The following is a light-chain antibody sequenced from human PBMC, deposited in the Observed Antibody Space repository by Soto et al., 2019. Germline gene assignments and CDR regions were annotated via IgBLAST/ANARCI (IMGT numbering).Light chain of an antibody. V-gene: IGLV2-14*01. CDR1: SSDVGSYNY. J-gene: IGLJ2*01. CDR3: SSYTTSSTHVV. CDR2: DVS. Sequence: QSALTQPASVSGSPGQSITISCTGTSSDVGSYNYVSWYQQYPGKAPKLMIYDVSNRPSGVSXRFSGSKSGNTASLTISGXXXEDEAXXXXSSYTTSSTHVVFGGGTKLTVL.